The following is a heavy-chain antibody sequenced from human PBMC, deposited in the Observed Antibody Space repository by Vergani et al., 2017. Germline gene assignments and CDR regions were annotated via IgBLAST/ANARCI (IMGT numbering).Heavy chain of an antibody. Sequence: EVQLLQSGGGVIQPGGLVILSCAASDFTFSPCPMTGVRQAPGKGLEWVSAISARYPSTYYADSVTGRFTISRDNSKNRLYLQMNSLRAEATAVYYCARLSYDATPYLQGGYDCWGQGTLVSVSS. D-gene: IGHD2-15*01. J-gene: IGHJ4*02. CDR1: DFTFSPCP. V-gene: IGHV3-23*01. CDR3: ARLSYDATPYLQGGYDC. CDR2: ISARYPST.